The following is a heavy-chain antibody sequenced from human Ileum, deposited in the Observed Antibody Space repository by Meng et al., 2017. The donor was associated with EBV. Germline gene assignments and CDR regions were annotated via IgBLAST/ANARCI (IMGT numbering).Heavy chain of an antibody. D-gene: IGHD3-9*01. CDR2: TYYSEST. Sequence: QLPLTESGPGLGQPSDTQSLTFTVSGAAICGSSDYWGWSCQPPGKGLGWIGITYYSESTNYNPSLKSGVTISIDTYKNQFSLNLSSVTAADTAVDYCSRGDILTGYWYYFDYWGQGILVTVSS. CDR1: GAAICGSSDY. CDR3: SRGDILTGYWYYFDY. J-gene: IGHJ4*02. V-gene: IGHV4-39*07.